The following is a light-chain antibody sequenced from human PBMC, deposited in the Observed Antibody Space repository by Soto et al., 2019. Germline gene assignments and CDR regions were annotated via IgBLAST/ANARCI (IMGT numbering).Light chain of an antibody. CDR1: QSIGRN. J-gene: IGKJ1*01. CDR2: GAS. Sequence: EIVMTQSPATLSVSPGERATLSCRASQSIGRNFAWYQHKPGQAPRLLIYGASTGTTDIPTRFSASGSGTEFILTISSLQSEDFAVYSCKQYNNWPRSFGQGTKVEV. V-gene: IGKV3-15*01. CDR3: KQYNNWPRS.